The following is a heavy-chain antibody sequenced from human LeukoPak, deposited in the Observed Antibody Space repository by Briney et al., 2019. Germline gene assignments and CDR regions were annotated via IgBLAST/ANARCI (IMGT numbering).Heavy chain of an antibody. CDR3: ARHADYYDSSGYFDY. V-gene: IGHV3-53*01. CDR1: GFTVSSNY. CDR2: IYSRGST. J-gene: IGHJ4*02. D-gene: IGHD3-22*01. Sequence: GGSLRLSCAASGFTVSSNYMSWVRQAPRKGLEWVSVIYSRGSTYYADSVKGRFTISRDNSKNTLYLQMNSRRAEETAVYYCARHADYYDSSGYFDYWGQGTLVTVSS.